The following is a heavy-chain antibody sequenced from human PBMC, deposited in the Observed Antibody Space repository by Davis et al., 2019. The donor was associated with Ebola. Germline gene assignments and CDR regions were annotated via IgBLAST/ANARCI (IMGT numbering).Heavy chain of an antibody. CDR1: GISVSSSNW. CDR2: VFHSGHT. D-gene: IGHD4/OR15-4a*01. CDR3: TRGYGAL. J-gene: IGHJ3*01. Sequence: PSETLSLTCAVSGISVSSSNWWPWMRQPPGQSLEWIGQVFHSGHTNYNPSLGSRVSLSLDKSNNQFSLQLTSVTAADTAVYYCTRGYGALWDQGKLVTVSS. V-gene: IGHV4-4*02.